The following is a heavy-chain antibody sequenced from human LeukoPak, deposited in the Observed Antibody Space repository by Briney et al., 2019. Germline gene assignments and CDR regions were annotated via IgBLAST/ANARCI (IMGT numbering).Heavy chain of an antibody. V-gene: IGHV4-39*01. CDR1: GGSISSSSFY. CDR2: IYSSGSS. J-gene: IGHJ4*02. CDR3: ASPHEGSTTSPLDY. Sequence: ETLSLPFTVSGGSISSSSFYWGWIRPPPGKELQCIGIIYSSGSSSYNPSLKSRVTISLDASKNQFSLKLSSVTAADTAVYYCASPHEGSTTSPLDYWGQGTLVTVSS. D-gene: IGHD2/OR15-2a*01.